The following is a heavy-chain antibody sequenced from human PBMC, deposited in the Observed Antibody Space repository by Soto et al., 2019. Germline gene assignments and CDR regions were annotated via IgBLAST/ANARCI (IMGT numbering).Heavy chain of an antibody. CDR1: GLTFSSYA. V-gene: IGHV3-30-3*01. CDR3: GRDGYYDSSGLIDY. Sequence: QVQLVESGGGVVQPGRSLRLSCAASGLTFSSYAMHWVRQAPGKGLEWVAVISYDGSNKYYADSVKGRFTISRDNSKNTLYLQMNSLIAEDTAVYYCGRDGYYDSSGLIDYWGQGTLVTVSS. CDR2: ISYDGSNK. J-gene: IGHJ4*02. D-gene: IGHD3-22*01.